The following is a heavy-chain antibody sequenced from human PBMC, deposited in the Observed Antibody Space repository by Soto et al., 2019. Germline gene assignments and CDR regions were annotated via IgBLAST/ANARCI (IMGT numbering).Heavy chain of an antibody. CDR3: ARDLGDYDSSGYFDY. V-gene: IGHV3-11*01. J-gene: IGHJ4*02. Sequence: QVQLVESGGGLVKPGGSLRLYCAASGFTFSDYYMSWIRQAPGKGLEWGSYISSSDSIIYYPDSVKGRFTISRDNAKNSLYLQMNSLRAEETVVYYCARDLGDYDSSGYFDYWGQGTLVTVSS. D-gene: IGHD3-22*01. CDR1: GFTFSDYY. CDR2: ISSSDSII.